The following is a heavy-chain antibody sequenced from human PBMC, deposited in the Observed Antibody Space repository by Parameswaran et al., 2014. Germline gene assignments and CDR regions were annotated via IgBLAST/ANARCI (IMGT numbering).Heavy chain of an antibody. D-gene: IGHD6-6*01. Sequence: PGKGLEWIGYIYYSGSTNYNPSLKSRVTISVDTSKNQFSLKLSSVTAADTAVYYCARQGYSSSSGLIDYWGQGTLVTVSS. J-gene: IGHJ4*02. CDR2: IYYSGST. CDR3: ARQGYSSSSGLIDY. V-gene: IGHV4-59*08.